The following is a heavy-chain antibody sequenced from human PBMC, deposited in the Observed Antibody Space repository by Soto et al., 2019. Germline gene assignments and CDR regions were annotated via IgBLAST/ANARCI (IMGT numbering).Heavy chain of an antibody. D-gene: IGHD4-17*01. V-gene: IGHV3-30*18. CDR2: ISYDGTNK. CDR3: AKDLQGYGDYDYDCYGMDV. CDR1: GFTFSTYG. Sequence: QVQLVESGGGEVQPGRSLTISCAASGFTFSTYGMHWVRQTPGKGLEWVAVISYDGTNKFYSDSVKGRFTISRDNFKNTLPLQMNSLRPDHTAVYSCAKDLQGYGDYDYDCYGMDVWRLGTRVTVSS. J-gene: IGHJ6*02.